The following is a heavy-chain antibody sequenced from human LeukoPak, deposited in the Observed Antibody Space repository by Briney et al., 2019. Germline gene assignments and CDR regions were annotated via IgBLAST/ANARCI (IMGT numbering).Heavy chain of an antibody. CDR2: ISSSSNYI. Sequence: GGSLRLSCTASGFTFSSYSMTWVRQAPGKGLEWVSSISSSSNYIYYADSVKGRFTISRDNAKNSLSLQMNSLRADDTALYYCARGPRNSSSYQYFQHWGQGTLVTVSS. D-gene: IGHD6-13*01. CDR3: ARGPRNSSSYQYFQH. J-gene: IGHJ1*01. CDR1: GFTFSSYS. V-gene: IGHV3-21*06.